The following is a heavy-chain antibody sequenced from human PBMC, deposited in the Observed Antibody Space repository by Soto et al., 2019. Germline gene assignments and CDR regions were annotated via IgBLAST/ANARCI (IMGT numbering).Heavy chain of an antibody. CDR3: ARERDGHNPNWFDL. V-gene: IGHV3-53*02. CDR1: GFTVSSNY. CDR2: IYSGGST. D-gene: IGHD2-8*01. Sequence: VQVVETGGGLIQPGGSLRLSCAVSGFTVSSNYMSWVRQPPGKGPEWVSDIYSGGSTYYADSVKGRFTISRDNSKNTLYLQMNSLRAEDTAVSYCARERDGHNPNWFDLWGQGTLVTVSS. J-gene: IGHJ5*02.